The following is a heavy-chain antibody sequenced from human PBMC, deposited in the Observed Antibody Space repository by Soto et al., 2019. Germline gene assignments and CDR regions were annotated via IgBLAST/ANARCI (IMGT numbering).Heavy chain of an antibody. J-gene: IGHJ4*02. CDR3: ATDRYYGSGSYGGLDY. D-gene: IGHD3-10*01. CDR2: FDPEDGET. CDR1: GYTLTELS. V-gene: IGHV1-24*01. Sequence: AASVKVSCKVSGYTLTELSMHWVRQAPGKGLEWMGGFDPEDGETIYAQKFQGRVTMTEDTSTDTAYMELSSLRSEDTAVYYCATDRYYGSGSYGGLDYWGQGTLVTVSS.